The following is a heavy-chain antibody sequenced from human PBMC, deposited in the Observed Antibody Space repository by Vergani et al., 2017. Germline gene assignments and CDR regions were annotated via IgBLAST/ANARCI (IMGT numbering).Heavy chain of an antibody. V-gene: IGHV1-69*13. CDR2: IIPIFGTA. Sequence: QVQLVQSGAEVKKPGSSVKVSCKASGGTFSSYAISWVRQAPGQGLEWMGRIIPIFGTANYAQKFQGRVTITADESTRTAYMELSSLRSEDTAVYYCAREGGAIVVVPAAMYYYYGMDVWGQGTTVTVSS. D-gene: IGHD2-2*01. CDR3: AREGGAIVVVPAAMYYYYGMDV. CDR1: GGTFSSYA. J-gene: IGHJ6*02.